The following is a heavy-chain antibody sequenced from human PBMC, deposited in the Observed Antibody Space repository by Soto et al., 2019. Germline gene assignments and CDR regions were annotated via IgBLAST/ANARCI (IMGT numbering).Heavy chain of an antibody. CDR3: ETGTNTHRYIFDY. V-gene: IGHV5-51*01. J-gene: IGHJ4*02. CDR1: GYSFTSYW. CDR2: IYPGDSDT. Sequence: GESLKISCKGSGYSFTSYWIGWVRQMPGKGLEWMGIIYPGDSDTRYSPSFQGQVTMSADKSISTAYLQWSSLKASDIVMYYCETGTNTHRYIFDYWGQGTLVTVTS. D-gene: IGHD5-18*01.